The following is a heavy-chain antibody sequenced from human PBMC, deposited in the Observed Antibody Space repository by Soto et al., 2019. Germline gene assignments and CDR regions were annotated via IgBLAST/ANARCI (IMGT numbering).Heavy chain of an antibody. CDR3: ARAMYRSSWYNDY. D-gene: IGHD6-13*01. V-gene: IGHV4-34*01. Sequence: QVQLQQWGAGLLKPSETLSLTCAVYGGSFSGYYWSGIRQPPGKGLEWIGEINHSGRTNYNPSLKSRATISVDPSKNHFPLKLSSVTAADTAVYYCARAMYRSSWYNDYWGQGTLVTVSS. J-gene: IGHJ4*02. CDR2: INHSGRT. CDR1: GGSFSGYY.